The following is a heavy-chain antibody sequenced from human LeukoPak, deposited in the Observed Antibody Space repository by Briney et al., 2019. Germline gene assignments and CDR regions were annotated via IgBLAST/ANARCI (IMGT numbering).Heavy chain of an antibody. CDR3: AGVFDY. CDR2: INTDGSST. CDR1: GW. Sequence: GGSLRLSCAASGWMHWVRQAPGRGLVWTSGINTDGSSTFYADSVKGRFTISRDNAKNTVYLQMNSLRAEDTAVYYCAGVFDYWGQGSLVTVSS. V-gene: IGHV3-74*01. D-gene: IGHD2-8*01. J-gene: IGHJ4*02.